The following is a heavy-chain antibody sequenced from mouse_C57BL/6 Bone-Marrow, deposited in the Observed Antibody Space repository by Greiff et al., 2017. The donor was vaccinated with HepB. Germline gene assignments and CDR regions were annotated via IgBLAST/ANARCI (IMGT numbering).Heavy chain of an antibody. CDR1: GYTFTSYW. J-gene: IGHJ3*01. D-gene: IGHD2-4*01. CDR2: IHPNSGRT. CDR3: ARIGDYDWFAY. V-gene: IGHV1-64*01. Sequence: QVQLQQPGAELVKPGASVKLSCKASGYTFTSYWMHWVKQRPGQGLEWIGMIHPNSGRTNYNEKFKSKATLNVDKSSSTAYLQLSSLTSEDSAVYYCARIGDYDWFAYWGQGTLVTVSA.